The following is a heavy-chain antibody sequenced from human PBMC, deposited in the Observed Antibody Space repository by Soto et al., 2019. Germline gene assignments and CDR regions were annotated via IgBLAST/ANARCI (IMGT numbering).Heavy chain of an antibody. CDR1: GFTFSSYA. CDR2: ISYDGSNK. CDR3: ARSSYYYDSSGPDGY. V-gene: IGHV3-30-3*01. D-gene: IGHD3-22*01. Sequence: QVQLVESGGGVVQPGRSLRLSCAASGFTFSSYAMHWVRQAPGKGLEWVAVISYDGSNKYYADSVKGRFTISRDNAKNRLYLQMNSLRAEDTAVYYCARSSYYYDSSGPDGYWGQGTLVTVSS. J-gene: IGHJ4*02.